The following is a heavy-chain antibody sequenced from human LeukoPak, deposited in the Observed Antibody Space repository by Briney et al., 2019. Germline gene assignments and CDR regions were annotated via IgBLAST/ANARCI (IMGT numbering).Heavy chain of an antibody. Sequence: PGGSLRLPCAASGFIVSSNYMSWVRQAPGKGLEWVSIIYSSGNTYYADSVKGRFTISRDKSKNTLYLQMNSLRAEDTAVYYCARVETSKGYYFDYWGQGTLVTVSS. V-gene: IGHV3-66*01. CDR2: IYSSGNT. J-gene: IGHJ4*02. CDR3: ARVETSKGYYFDY. CDR1: GFIVSSNY.